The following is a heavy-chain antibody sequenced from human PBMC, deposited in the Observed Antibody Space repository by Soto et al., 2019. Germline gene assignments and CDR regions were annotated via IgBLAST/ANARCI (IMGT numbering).Heavy chain of an antibody. D-gene: IGHD1-20*01. J-gene: IGHJ6*02. Sequence: EVQLLESGGGLVQSGESLTLSCVASQFTFNIDAMTWVRQAPGKGLEWVSSMSCSGASIYYADSVKGRFTISRDKSKKTLYLQMNSLRAEDTAVYWCARDNWNGAYYGLDVWGQGTTVTVS. CDR3: ARDNWNGAYYGLDV. CDR2: MSCSGASI. CDR1: QFTFNIDA. V-gene: IGHV3-23*01.